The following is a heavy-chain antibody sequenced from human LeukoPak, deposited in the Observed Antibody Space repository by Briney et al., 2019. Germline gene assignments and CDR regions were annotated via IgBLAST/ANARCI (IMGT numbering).Heavy chain of an antibody. J-gene: IGHJ4*02. CDR3: ARDRDPLVRCDY. Sequence: GGSLRLSCAASGFTFSSYSMNWVRQAPGKGLEWVSYISSSGSTRYYADSVKGRFTISRDNAKNSLYLQMNSLRAEDTAVYYCARDRDPLVRCDYWGQGTLVTVSS. D-gene: IGHD3-10*01. CDR2: ISSSGSTR. V-gene: IGHV3-48*04. CDR1: GFTFSSYS.